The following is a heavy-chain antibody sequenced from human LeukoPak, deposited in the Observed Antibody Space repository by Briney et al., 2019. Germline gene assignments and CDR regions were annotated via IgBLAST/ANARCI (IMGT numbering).Heavy chain of an antibody. Sequence: GGSLRLSCAASGFTFSSYAMSWVRQAPGKGLEWASAISGSGGSTYYADSVKGRFTISRDNSQNTLYLQMNSLRAEDTAVYYCAGRCTSTSCPRAFDYWGQGTLVTVSS. CDR3: AGRCTSTSCPRAFDY. CDR2: ISGSGGST. V-gene: IGHV3-23*01. D-gene: IGHD2-2*01. J-gene: IGHJ4*02. CDR1: GFTFSSYA.